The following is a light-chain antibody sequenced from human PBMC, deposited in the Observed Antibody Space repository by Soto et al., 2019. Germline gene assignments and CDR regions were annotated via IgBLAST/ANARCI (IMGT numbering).Light chain of an antibody. V-gene: IGLV2-23*01. CDR2: EGS. J-gene: IGLJ2*01. CDR3: CSFAVGSTLV. Sequence: QSALTQPASVSGSPGQSITISCTGTSSDVGTYNLVSWHQHHPGKAPKLRIYEGSKRHSGVSNRFSGSKSGNTASLTISGLQAEDEADYYCCSFAVGSTLVFGGGTKVTVL. CDR1: SSDVGTYNL.